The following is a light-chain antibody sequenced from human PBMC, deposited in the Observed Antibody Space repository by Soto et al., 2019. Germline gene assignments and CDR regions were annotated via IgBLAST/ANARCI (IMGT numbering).Light chain of an antibody. CDR2: DAS. Sequence: DIQMTQSPSSLTASVGDRVTITCQASQDIRKYLSWYQQRIGKAPKLLIYDASNLKTGVPSRFSGSGSGTDFTFTISSLHPEHIATYYCQQYDNLPLTFGGGTKVEI. J-gene: IGKJ4*01. V-gene: IGKV1-33*01. CDR3: QQYDNLPLT. CDR1: QDIRKY.